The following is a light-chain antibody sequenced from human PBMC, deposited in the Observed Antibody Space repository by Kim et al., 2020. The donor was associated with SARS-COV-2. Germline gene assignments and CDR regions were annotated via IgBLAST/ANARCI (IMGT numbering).Light chain of an antibody. CDR3: QQSYSPPFT. CDR2: AAS. J-gene: IGKJ2*01. V-gene: IGKV1-39*01. CDR1: QSISSY. Sequence: SASVGDRVTIPCRASQSISSYLNWYQQKPGKAPKVLIYAASSLQSGVPSRFSGSGSGTDFTLTITSLQPEDCAVYYCQQSYSPPFTFGQGTKLEI.